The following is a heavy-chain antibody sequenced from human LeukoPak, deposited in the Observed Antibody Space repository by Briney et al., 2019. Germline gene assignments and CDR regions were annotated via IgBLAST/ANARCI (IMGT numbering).Heavy chain of an antibody. D-gene: IGHD4-23*01. CDR3: ARNGGNSDFDY. V-gene: IGHV4-59*12. Sequence: SETLSLTCTVSGGSISSYYWSWIRQPPGKGLEWIGYIYYSGSTNYNPSLKSRVTMSVDKSKNQFSLNLNSVTAADTAAYYCARNGGNSDFDYWGQGTLVTVSS. CDR1: GGSISSYY. J-gene: IGHJ4*02. CDR2: IYYSGST.